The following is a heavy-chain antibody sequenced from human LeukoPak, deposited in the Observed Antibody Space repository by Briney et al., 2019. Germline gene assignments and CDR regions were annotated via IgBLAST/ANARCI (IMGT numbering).Heavy chain of an antibody. CDR3: ARAELRDCSSTSCYGRLDAFDI. V-gene: IGHV4-34*01. CDR1: GGSFSGYY. CDR2: INHSGST. Sequence: SETLSRTCAVYGGSFSGYYWGWIRQPPGKGLEWIGEINHSGSTNYNPSLKSRVTISVDTSKNQFSLKLSSVTAADTAVYYCARAELRDCSSTSCYGRLDAFDIWGQGTMVTVSS. J-gene: IGHJ3*02. D-gene: IGHD2-2*01.